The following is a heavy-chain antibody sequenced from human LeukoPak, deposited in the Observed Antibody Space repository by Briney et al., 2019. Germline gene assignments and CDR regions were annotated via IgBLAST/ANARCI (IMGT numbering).Heavy chain of an antibody. CDR3: ARDHGKLVVVAADYFDY. CDR2: INPNSGGT. V-gene: IGHV1-2*06. Sequence: ASVKVSCKASGYTFIDYYMHWVRQASGQGLEWMGRINPNSGGTNYAQKFQGRVTMTRDTSITTAYMELSRLRSDDTAVYYCARDHGKLVVVAADYFDYWGQGILVTVSS. J-gene: IGHJ4*02. CDR1: GYTFIDYY. D-gene: IGHD2-15*01.